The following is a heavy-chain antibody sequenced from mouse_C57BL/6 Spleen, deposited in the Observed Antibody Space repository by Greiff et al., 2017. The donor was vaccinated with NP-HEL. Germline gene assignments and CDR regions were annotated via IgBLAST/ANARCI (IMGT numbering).Heavy chain of an antibody. J-gene: IGHJ2*01. CDR3: ARLGDYEGFDY. Sequence: QVQLQQSGPELVKPGASVKISCKASGYAFSSSWMNWVKQRPGKGLEWIGRIYPGDGDTNYNGKFKGKATLTADKSSSTAYMQLSSLTSEDSAVYFCARLGDYEGFDYWGQGTTLTVSS. CDR2: IYPGDGDT. V-gene: IGHV1-82*01. D-gene: IGHD2-4*01. CDR1: GYAFSSSW.